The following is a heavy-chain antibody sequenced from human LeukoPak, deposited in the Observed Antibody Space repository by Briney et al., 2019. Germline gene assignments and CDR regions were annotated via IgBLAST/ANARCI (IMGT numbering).Heavy chain of an antibody. CDR1: GFTFSSYA. V-gene: IGHV3-23*01. Sequence: PGGSLRLSCAASGFTFSSYAMSWVRQARGKGLEWVSAISGSGGSTYYADSVKGRFTISRDNSKNTLYLQMNSLRAEDTAVYYCATIHDSSGYYDDAFDIWGQGTMVTVSS. D-gene: IGHD3-22*01. J-gene: IGHJ3*02. CDR3: ATIHDSSGYYDDAFDI. CDR2: ISGSGGST.